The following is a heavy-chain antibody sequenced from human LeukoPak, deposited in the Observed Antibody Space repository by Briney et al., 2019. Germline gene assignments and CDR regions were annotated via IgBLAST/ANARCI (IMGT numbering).Heavy chain of an antibody. CDR2: IDWDDDK. CDR3: ARGNVAAALGVEIDY. J-gene: IGHJ4*02. CDR1: GFSLSTSGMC. Sequence: SGPTLVNPTQTLTLTCTFSGFSLSTSGMCVSWIRQPPGKALEWLSRIDWDDDKYYSTSLKTRLPISKDTSKNQVVLTMTNMDPVDTATYYCARGNVAAALGVEIDYWGQGTLVTVSS. D-gene: IGHD6-13*01. V-gene: IGHV2-70*11.